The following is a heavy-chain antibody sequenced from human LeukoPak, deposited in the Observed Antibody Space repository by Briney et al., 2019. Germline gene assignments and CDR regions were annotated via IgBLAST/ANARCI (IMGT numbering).Heavy chain of an antibody. Sequence: PGGSLRLSCAASGFTFSSYWMHWVRQAPGKGLVRVSRINSDGSSTTYADSVKGRFTISRDNSKNTLYLQMNSLRAEDTAVYYCAREVVSLGELSLPDYWGQGTLVTVSS. J-gene: IGHJ4*02. V-gene: IGHV3-74*01. CDR3: AREVVSLGELSLPDY. CDR2: INSDGSST. CDR1: GFTFSSYW. D-gene: IGHD3-16*02.